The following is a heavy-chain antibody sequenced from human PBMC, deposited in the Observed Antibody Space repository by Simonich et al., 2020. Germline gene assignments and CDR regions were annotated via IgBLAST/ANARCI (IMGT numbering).Heavy chain of an antibody. CDR2: KKQSVRKK. D-gene: IGHD3-10*01. CDR3: ARDREVYGSGSYYNY. J-gene: IGHJ4*02. V-gene: IGHV3-7*01. Sequence: EVQLVEFGGGLVQPGGSLRLSCAASGFIFSSYWRSWDRQAPGKGLEWVANKKQSVRKKTYEASRKSRYTITRANAKNSLYMPMNSLRAEDTAVYYCARDREVYGSGSYYNYWGQGTLVTVSS. CDR1: GFIFSSYW.